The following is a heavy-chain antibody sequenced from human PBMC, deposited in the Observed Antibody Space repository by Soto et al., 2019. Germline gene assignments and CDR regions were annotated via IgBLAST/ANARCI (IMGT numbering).Heavy chain of an antibody. V-gene: IGHV4-61*01. CDR3: ARDPGNGEPPNWFDP. CDR2: IYYSGST. J-gene: IGHJ5*02. Sequence: PSETLSLTCSVSGGSVSNKTYYWSWIRQPPGKRLEWIGYIYYSGSTNYNPSLKSRVTISVDTSKNQFSLKLSSVTAADTAVYYCARDPGNGEPPNWFDPWGQGTLVTVSS. D-gene: IGHD2-8*01. CDR1: GGSVSNKTYY.